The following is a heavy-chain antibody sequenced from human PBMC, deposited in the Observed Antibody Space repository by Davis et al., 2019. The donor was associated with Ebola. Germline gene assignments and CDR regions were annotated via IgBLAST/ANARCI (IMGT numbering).Heavy chain of an antibody. CDR1: GGSFSGYY. CDR3: ARGGMGAYYYWYYGMDV. D-gene: IGHD1-26*01. J-gene: IGHJ6*02. CDR2: INHSGST. V-gene: IGHV4-34*01. Sequence: PSETLSLTCAVYGGSFSGYYWRWIRQPPGKGLEWIGEINHSGSTNYNPSLKSRVTISVDTSKNQFSLKLSSVTAADTAVYYCARGGMGAYYYWYYGMDVWGQGTTVTVSS.